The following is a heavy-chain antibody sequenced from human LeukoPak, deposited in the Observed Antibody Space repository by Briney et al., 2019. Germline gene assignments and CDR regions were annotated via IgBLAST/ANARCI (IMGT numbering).Heavy chain of an antibody. CDR2: INHSGST. CDR1: GGYFSGYY. CDR3: ASSAAEYLYYFDY. D-gene: IGHD6-13*01. V-gene: IGHV4-34*01. J-gene: IGHJ4*02. Sequence: SSETLSLTCAVYGGYFSGYYWSWLRQPPGKGLEWIGEINHSGSTNYNPSLKSRVTISVDTSKNQFSLKLSSVTAADTAVYYCASSAAEYLYYFDYWGQGTLVTVSS.